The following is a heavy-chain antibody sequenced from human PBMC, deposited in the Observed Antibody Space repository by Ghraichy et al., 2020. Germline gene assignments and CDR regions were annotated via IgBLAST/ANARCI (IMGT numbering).Heavy chain of an antibody. CDR1: GGTFSSYA. Sequence: SVKVSCKASGGTFSSYAISWVRQAPGQGLEWMGGIIPIFGTANYAQKFQGRVTITADESTSTAYMELSSLRSEDTAVYYCARATRYSNGLAYYFDYWGQGTLVTVSS. V-gene: IGHV1-69*13. CDR3: ARATRYSNGLAYYFDY. J-gene: IGHJ4*02. CDR2: IIPIFGTA. D-gene: IGHD6-19*01.